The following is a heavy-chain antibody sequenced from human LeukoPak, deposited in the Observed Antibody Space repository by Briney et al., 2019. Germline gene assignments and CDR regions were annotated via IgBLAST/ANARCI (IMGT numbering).Heavy chain of an antibody. CDR2: ISGSGGST. D-gene: IGHD3-3*01. CDR3: ATLRSAKAYYDFWSGYSASGY. V-gene: IGHV3-23*01. J-gene: IGHJ4*02. CDR1: GFTFSSYS. Sequence: PGGSLRLSCAASGFTFSSYSMNWVRQAPGKGLEWVSAISGSGGSTYYADSVKGRFTISRDNSKNTLYLQMNSLRAEDTAVYYCATLRSAKAYYDFWSGYSASGYWGQGTLVTVSS.